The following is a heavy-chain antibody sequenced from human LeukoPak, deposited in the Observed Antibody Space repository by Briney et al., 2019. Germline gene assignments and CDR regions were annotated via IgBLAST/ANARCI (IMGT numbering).Heavy chain of an antibody. CDR1: GGTFSSYA. CDR2: IIPIFGTA. Sequence: ASVKVSCKASGGTFSSYAISWVRQAPGQGLEWMGGIIPIFGTANYAQKFQGRVTITTDESTSTAYMELSSLRSEDTAVYYCERVINCSGRTCSWFFDFWGQGTLVTVSS. V-gene: IGHV1-69*05. J-gene: IGHJ4*02. D-gene: IGHD2-15*01. CDR3: ERVINCSGRTCSWFFDF.